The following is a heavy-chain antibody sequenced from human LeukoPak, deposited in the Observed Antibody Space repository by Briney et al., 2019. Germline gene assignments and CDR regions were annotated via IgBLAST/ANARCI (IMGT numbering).Heavy chain of an antibody. V-gene: IGHV4-34*01. J-gene: IGHJ6*04. D-gene: IGHD4-17*01. CDR2: INHSGST. CDR1: GGSFSGYY. Sequence: SETLSLTCAVYGGSFSGYYWSWIRQPPGKELEWIGEINHSGSTNYNPSLKSRVTISVDTSKNQFSLKLSSVTAADTAVYYCARAPTTVTTKGLGYYYYYGMDVWGKGTTVTVSS. CDR3: ARAPTTVTTKGLGYYYYYGMDV.